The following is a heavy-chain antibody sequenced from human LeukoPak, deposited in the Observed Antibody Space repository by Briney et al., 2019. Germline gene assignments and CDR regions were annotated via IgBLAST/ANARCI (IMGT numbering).Heavy chain of an antibody. CDR2: INVGSGDT. CDR1: GYTFTDYA. J-gene: IGHJ4*02. CDR3: ARGNGPGAYLIDF. D-gene: IGHD1-1*01. Sequence: ASAKVSCKASGYTFTDYALHWVRQAPGHRLEWMGMINVGSGDTKYSQKFQGRVPISRDTSANTAYMELSSLRSEDTAVYYCARGNGPGAYLIDFWGQGTLVTVSS. V-gene: IGHV1-3*01.